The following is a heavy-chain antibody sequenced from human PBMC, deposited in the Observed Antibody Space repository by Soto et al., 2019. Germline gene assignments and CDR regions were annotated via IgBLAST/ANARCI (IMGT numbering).Heavy chain of an antibody. J-gene: IGHJ6*02. CDR3: ARERKYYYGSGSSYSGYYGMDV. CDR1: GGSIISYY. Sequence: SETLSLTCTVSGGSIISYYWSWIRQPPGKGLEWIGYIYYSGSTNYNPSLKSRVTISVDTSKNQFSLKLSSVTAADTAVYYCARERKYYYGSGSSYSGYYGMDVWGQGTTVTVSS. CDR2: IYYSGST. V-gene: IGHV4-59*01. D-gene: IGHD3-10*01.